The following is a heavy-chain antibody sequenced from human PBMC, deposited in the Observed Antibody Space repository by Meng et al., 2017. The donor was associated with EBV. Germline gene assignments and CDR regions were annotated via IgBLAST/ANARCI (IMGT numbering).Heavy chain of an antibody. D-gene: IGHD2-2*01. CDR3: AKSSSSTPGVVDS. Sequence: QGQLQESGPGLVKPSETLSLPCTVSGASVSGGTFHWSWIRQPPGKELQWIGYIYDGGTTIYNPSLKSRVTIFLDTSRNQFSLGLRSVTTADTAVYYCAKSSSSTPGVVDSWGQGTLVTVSS. CDR1: GASVSGGTFH. CDR2: IYDGGTT. J-gene: IGHJ4*02. V-gene: IGHV4-61*01.